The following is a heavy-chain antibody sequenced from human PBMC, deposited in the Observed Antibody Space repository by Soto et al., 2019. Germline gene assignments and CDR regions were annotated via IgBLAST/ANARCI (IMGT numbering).Heavy chain of an antibody. D-gene: IGHD1-26*01. CDR1: GDTFSRYS. V-gene: IGHV1-69*15. Sequence: QVQLVQSGAEVKKPGSLVKVSCKASGDTFSRYSIIWVRQAPGQGLEWMGRIFAGFGTATYAQKFHGRVLIIADESTTTAYMELTSLTYEDTAVYYCAVGASAAAAWYSHGMDVWGQGTTVTVSS. J-gene: IGHJ6*02. CDR3: AVGASAAAAWYSHGMDV. CDR2: IFAGFGTA.